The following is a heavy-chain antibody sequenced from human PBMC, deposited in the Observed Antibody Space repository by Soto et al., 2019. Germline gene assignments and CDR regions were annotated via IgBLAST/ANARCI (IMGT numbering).Heavy chain of an antibody. CDR2: IKSKADGGTT. CDR1: VFTFSNAW. CDR3: TTTMVTGVIRQY. Sequence: VGSLRLSCAASVFTFSNAWMSCVRHSPGKWLEWVGRIKSKADGGTTDYAAPVKGRFTISRDDSKNTLYLQMNSLKTEDTAVYYCTTTMVTGVIRQYWGQGTLGHVSS. J-gene: IGHJ4*02. V-gene: IGHV3-15*01. D-gene: IGHD3-10*01.